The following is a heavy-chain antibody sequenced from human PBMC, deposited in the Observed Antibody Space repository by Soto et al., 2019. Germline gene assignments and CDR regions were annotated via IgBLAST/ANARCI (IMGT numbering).Heavy chain of an antibody. V-gene: IGHV4-59*11. D-gene: IGHD3-16*01. CDR1: GGSMSSHY. J-gene: IGHJ4*02. CDR2: ISYSGST. Sequence: SETLSLTCTVSGGSMSSHYWTWLRQHPGKGLEWIGYISYSGSTYYNPSLKSRVTISADTSRNQFSLKLSSVIAADTAVYYCARADPDASVGYWGQGTLVTVSS. CDR3: ARADPDASVGY.